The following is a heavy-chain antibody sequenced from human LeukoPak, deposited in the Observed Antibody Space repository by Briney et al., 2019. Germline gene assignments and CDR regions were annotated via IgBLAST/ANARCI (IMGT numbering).Heavy chain of an antibody. V-gene: IGHV3-74*01. Sequence: TGGSLRLACAASGITVSSYWMHWVRQAPGKGLVWVSRINSDGSVTNYADSVEGRFTISRDNAKNTVFLRMNDLRAEDTAVYYCVTDRYSDSAFGDWGQGTLVTVSS. D-gene: IGHD5-12*01. CDR3: VTDRYSDSAFGD. CDR1: GITVSSYW. CDR2: INSDGSVT. J-gene: IGHJ4*02.